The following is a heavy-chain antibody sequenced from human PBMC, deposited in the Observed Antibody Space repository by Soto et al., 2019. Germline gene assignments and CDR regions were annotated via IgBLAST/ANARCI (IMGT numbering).Heavy chain of an antibody. Sequence: SETLSLTCTVPVGSISSYYWSWIRQPPRKGMEWIGYIYYSRSTNYNPSLKSRVTISVDTSKNQFSLSLTSVTAADTAVYFCVRLVPCFAPLRCVTGYSLPFDYWGQGNLVTVSS. CDR2: IYYSRST. CDR3: VRLVPCFAPLRCVTGYSLPFDY. V-gene: IGHV4-59*08. CDR1: VGSISSYY. J-gene: IGHJ4*02. D-gene: IGHD3-9*01.